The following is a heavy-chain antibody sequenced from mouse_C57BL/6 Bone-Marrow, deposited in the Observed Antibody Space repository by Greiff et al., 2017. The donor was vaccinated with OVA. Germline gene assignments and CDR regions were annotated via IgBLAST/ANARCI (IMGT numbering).Heavy chain of an antibody. CDR3: VSGPFAY. J-gene: IGHJ3*01. Sequence: EVKLVESGGGLVQPKGSLKLSCAASGFSFNTYAMNWVRQAPGKGLEWVARIRSKSNNYATYYADSVKDRFTISRDDSESMLYLQMNNLKTEYTAMYYCVSGPFAYWGQGTLVTVSA. V-gene: IGHV10-1*01. CDR2: IRSKSNNYAT. CDR1: GFSFNTYA.